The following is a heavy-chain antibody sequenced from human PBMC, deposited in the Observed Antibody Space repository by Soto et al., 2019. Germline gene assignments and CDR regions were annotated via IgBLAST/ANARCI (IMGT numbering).Heavy chain of an antibody. D-gene: IGHD2-21*01. CDR1: GYTFTDSA. Sequence: QVQLVQSGTEVKKPGASVKVFCKASGYTFTDSAIHWVRQAPGQSLEWLGWIAPGNGNTKYPQNFQGRVTITRDTSATTAYMELSSLRSEDMAVYYCAKGSRMWTPDYWGQGTLVTVSS. J-gene: IGHJ4*02. V-gene: IGHV1-3*01. CDR2: IAPGNGNT. CDR3: AKGSRMWTPDY.